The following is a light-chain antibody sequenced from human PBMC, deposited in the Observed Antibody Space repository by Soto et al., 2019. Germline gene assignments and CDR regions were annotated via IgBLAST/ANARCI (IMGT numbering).Light chain of an antibody. CDR3: QQSYTVPIT. CDR2: ATY. Sequence: DIQMTQSPSSLSASVGDRVTITCRASQSIRNYLNWYQLKPGKAPKLLIYATYSLQTGVPSRFSGSGSGTDFPLTVSSLQPEDFATYYCQQSYTVPITFGQGTRLEIK. V-gene: IGKV1-39*01. J-gene: IGKJ5*01. CDR1: QSIRNY.